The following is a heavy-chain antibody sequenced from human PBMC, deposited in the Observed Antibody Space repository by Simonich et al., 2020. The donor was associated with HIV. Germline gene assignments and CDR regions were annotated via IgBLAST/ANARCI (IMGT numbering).Heavy chain of an antibody. J-gene: IGHJ4*02. CDR3: ARGTYGVRGSNWWGGCFDY. CDR2: INDSGST. D-gene: IGHD6-13*01. V-gene: IGHV4-34*01. Sequence: QVQLQQWGAGLLKPSETLSLTCAVYGGSFSGYYWSWIRQSPGKGLEGIGEINDSGSTNYNASLKSRVTISVETSKNQFSLKLSSVTAADTAVYYCARGTYGVRGSNWWGGCFDYWGQGTLVTVSS. CDR1: GGSFSGYY.